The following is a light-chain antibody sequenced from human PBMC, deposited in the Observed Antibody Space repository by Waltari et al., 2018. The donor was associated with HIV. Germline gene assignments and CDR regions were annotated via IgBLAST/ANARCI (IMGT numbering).Light chain of an antibody. V-gene: IGKV3-15*01. CDR3: QQYNDWPLT. Sequence: EIVVTQSPATLSVSPGERATLSCRASKTVARNFAGYQHKPGQAPRLLIYGASTRATGIPASFSGSGSGTEFSLTITSLQSEDAAVYYCQQYNDWPLTFGGGTKVEIK. J-gene: IGKJ4*01. CDR1: KTVARN. CDR2: GAS.